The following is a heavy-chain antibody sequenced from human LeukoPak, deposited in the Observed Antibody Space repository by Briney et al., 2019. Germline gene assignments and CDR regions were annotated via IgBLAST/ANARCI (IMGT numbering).Heavy chain of an antibody. CDR3: AGEDYGGYRFDY. J-gene: IGHJ4*01. CDR1: GGSISSYS. Sequence: SETLSLTCTVSGGSISSYSWSWIRQPPEKGMEWVGYIYSSGSTIYNPSLKRRLTMPLDTSKNQFSLKLSSVTAADTAIYYCAGEDYGGYRFDYWGHGTLVSVSS. V-gene: IGHV4-59*01. D-gene: IGHD4-23*01. CDR2: IYSSGST.